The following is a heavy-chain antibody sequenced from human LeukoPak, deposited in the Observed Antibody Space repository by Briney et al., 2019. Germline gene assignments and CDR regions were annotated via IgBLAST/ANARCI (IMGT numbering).Heavy chain of an antibody. CDR1: GYTFTDYY. D-gene: IGHD3-22*01. J-gene: IGHJ4*02. V-gene: IGHV1-2*04. Sequence: ASMKVSCKASGYTFTDYYMHWVRHAPGQGLEWMGWINPNSGDTKYAQNFQGWVTMTRDTSISTAYMELSRLTSDYTAVYYCASDRSYDKGPLDYWGQGTLVTVSS. CDR3: ASDRSYDKGPLDY. CDR2: INPNSGDT.